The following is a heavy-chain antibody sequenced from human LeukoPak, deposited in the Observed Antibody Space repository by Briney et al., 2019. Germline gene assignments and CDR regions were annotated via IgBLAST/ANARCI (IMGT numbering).Heavy chain of an antibody. D-gene: IGHD1-1*01. CDR3: ARRDTTGRIGRFDP. CDR2: IHYSGST. V-gene: IGHV4-39*01. J-gene: IGHJ5*02. Sequence: SETLSLTCTVSGGSISGSSHYWGWIRQPPGKGLEWIASIHYSGSTYYNTSLKSLVTISVDTSKNQFSLKMISVTAADTAAYYCARRDTTGRIGRFDPWGQGTLVTVSA. CDR1: GGSISGSSHY.